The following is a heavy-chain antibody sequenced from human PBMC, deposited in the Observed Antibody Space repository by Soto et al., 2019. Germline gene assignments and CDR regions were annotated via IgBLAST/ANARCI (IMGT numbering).Heavy chain of an antibody. D-gene: IGHD3-16*01. Sequence: EVQLVESGGGLVKPGGSLRLSCAASGFTFSSYSMNWVRQAPGKRLEWVSYISSSSSYIYYADSVKGRFNISRDNAKNSLDLQMNSLRAEDTAVYYCARDWGYYYYYGMDVWGQGTTVTVSS. CDR2: ISSSSSYI. V-gene: IGHV3-21*01. CDR1: GFTFSSYS. J-gene: IGHJ6*02. CDR3: ARDWGYYYYYGMDV.